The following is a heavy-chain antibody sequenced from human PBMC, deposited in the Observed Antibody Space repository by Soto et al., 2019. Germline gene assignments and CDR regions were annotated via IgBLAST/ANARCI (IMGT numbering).Heavy chain of an antibody. CDR2: INRDGSMT. V-gene: IGHV3-74*03. Sequence: SGGSLRLSCAASGFTFSRYWMYWVRQVPGKGLEWVSRINRDGSMTTYADSVKGRFSVSRDNAKNTLYLEMNNLRAEDTVVYYWARAFGYSSGYGIDYWGLGTLVTVSS. CDR1: GFTFSRYW. D-gene: IGHD5-18*01. CDR3: ARAFGYSSGYGIDY. J-gene: IGHJ4*02.